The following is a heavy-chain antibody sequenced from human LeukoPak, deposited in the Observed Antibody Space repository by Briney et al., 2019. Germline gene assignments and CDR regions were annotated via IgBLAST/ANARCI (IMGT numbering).Heavy chain of an antibody. V-gene: IGHV4-30-2*01. CDR2: IYHSGST. CDR1: GGSISSGGYS. Sequence: SETLSLTCAVSGGSISSGGYSWSWIRQPPGTGLEWIGYIYHSGSTYYNPSLKSRVTISVDRSKNQFSLKLSSVTAADTAVYYCASWNYYDSSAFDYWGQGTLVTVSS. D-gene: IGHD3-22*01. J-gene: IGHJ4*02. CDR3: ASWNYYDSSAFDY.